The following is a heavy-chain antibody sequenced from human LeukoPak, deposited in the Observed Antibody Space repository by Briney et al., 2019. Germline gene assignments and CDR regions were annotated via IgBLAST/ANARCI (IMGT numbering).Heavy chain of an antibody. CDR2: INHSGST. V-gene: IGHV4-34*01. CDR1: GGSFSGYY. D-gene: IGHD1-26*01. Sequence: SETLSLTCAVYGGSFSGYYWSWIRQPPGKGLEWIGGINHSGSTNYNPSLKSRVTISVDTSKNQFSLKLSAVTAADTAVYYCARDLGGSYEDAFDIGGQGTMATV. J-gene: IGHJ3*02. CDR3: ARDLGGSYEDAFDI.